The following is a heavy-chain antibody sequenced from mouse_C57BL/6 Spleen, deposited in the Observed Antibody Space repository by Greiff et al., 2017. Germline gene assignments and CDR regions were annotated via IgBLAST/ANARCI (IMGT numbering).Heavy chain of an antibody. J-gene: IGHJ3*01. D-gene: IGHD2-4*01. V-gene: IGHV1-74*01. Sequence: QVQLQQPGAELVQSGASVKVSCKASGYTFTSYWMHWVKQRPGQGLEWIGRIHPSDSDTNTNQKLKGKATLTVDKSSSTDYMQLSSLTSEDSAVYYCAIYDYDGAWFAYWGQGTLVTVSA. CDR3: AIYDYDGAWFAY. CDR1: GYTFTSYW. CDR2: IHPSDSDT.